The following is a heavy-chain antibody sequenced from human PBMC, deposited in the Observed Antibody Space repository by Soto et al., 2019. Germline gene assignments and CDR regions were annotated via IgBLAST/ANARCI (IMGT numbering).Heavy chain of an antibody. Sequence: EVQLVQSGAEVKKPGESLRISCQGSGYSFTSSWISWVRQMPGEGLVWMGRIDPSDSYINYSPSFQGRATISADKSISTAYPPSSSLKASDTAIYYCARRRSSSSFFYDSWGQGTLVTVSS. D-gene: IGHD6-6*01. J-gene: IGHJ4*02. V-gene: IGHV5-10-1*03. CDR1: GYSFTSSW. CDR3: ARRRSSSSFFYDS. CDR2: IDPSDSYI.